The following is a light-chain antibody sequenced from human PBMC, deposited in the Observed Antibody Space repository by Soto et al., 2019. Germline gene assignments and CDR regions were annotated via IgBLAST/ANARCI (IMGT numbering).Light chain of an antibody. CDR1: SSTIGSNN. CDR3: STWDDSLSSVL. J-gene: IGLJ2*01. CDR2: END. Sequence: QSVLTQPPSASGTPGQRVTVSCSGSSSTIGSNNVAWYKKLAGSAPKLLIDENDQRPSGVPDRFSGSKSGTSASLAISGLRPEDEATYYCSTWDDSLSSVLFGGGTKLTVL. V-gene: IGLV1-47*01.